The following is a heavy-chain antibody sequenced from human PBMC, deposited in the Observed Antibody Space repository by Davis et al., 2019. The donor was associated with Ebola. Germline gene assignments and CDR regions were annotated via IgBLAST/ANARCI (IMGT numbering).Heavy chain of an antibody. Sequence: SETLSLTCAVYGGSFSGYYWSWIRQPPGKGLEWIGEINHSGSTNYNPSLKSRVTISVDTSKNQFSLKLSSVTAADTAVYYCAATDLSPLDYWGQGTLVTVSS. D-gene: IGHD1-26*01. V-gene: IGHV4-34*01. CDR1: GGSFSGYY. J-gene: IGHJ4*02. CDR3: AATDLSPLDY. CDR2: INHSGST.